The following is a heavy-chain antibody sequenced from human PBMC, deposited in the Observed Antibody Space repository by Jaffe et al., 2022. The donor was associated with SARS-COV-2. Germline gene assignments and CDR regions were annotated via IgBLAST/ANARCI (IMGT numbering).Heavy chain of an antibody. V-gene: IGHV3-7*01. Sequence: EVQLVESGGGLVQPGGSLRLSCAASGFTFSSYWMSWVRQAPGKGLEWVANIKQDGSEKYYVDSVKGRFTISRDNAKNSLYLQMNSLRAEDTAVYYCARERYYDSSGYRSPTYFDYWGQGTLVTVSS. CDR1: GFTFSSYW. J-gene: IGHJ4*02. D-gene: IGHD3-22*01. CDR2: IKQDGSEK. CDR3: ARERYYDSSGYRSPTYFDY.